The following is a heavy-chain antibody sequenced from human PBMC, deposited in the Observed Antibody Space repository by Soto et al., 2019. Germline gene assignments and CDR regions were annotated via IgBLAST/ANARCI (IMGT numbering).Heavy chain of an antibody. CDR3: ARDVSVMTSVFGF. CDR1: GGTFYTYA. V-gene: IGHV1-69*01. D-gene: IGHD3-10*01. J-gene: IGHJ4*02. Sequence: QVHLVQSGAEVKRPGSSVRVSCRASGGTFYTYAFTWVRQAPGQGLEWMGGSTPMIGITKYAQKFHGRVTFSTDESASTAYMELSNLRSYYTAGYYCARDVSVMTSVFGFWGQGTLITVSS. CDR2: STPMIGIT.